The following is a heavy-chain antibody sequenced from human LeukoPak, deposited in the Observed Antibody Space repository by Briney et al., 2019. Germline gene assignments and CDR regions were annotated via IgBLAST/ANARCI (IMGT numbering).Heavy chain of an antibody. D-gene: IGHD3-22*01. CDR2: IYYSGST. V-gene: IGHV4-30-4*08. CDR1: GDSISSSSYY. CDR3: ASSQLQDYDGDAFDI. J-gene: IGHJ3*02. Sequence: SETLSLTCTVSGDSISSSSYYWGWIRQPPGKGLEWIGYIYYSGSTYYNPSLKSRVTISVDTSKNQFSLKLSSVTAADTAVYYCASSQLQDYDGDAFDIWGQGTMVTVSS.